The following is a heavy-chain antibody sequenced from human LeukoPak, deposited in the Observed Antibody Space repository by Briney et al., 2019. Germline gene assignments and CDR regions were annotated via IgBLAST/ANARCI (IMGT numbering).Heavy chain of an antibody. D-gene: IGHD2-2*03. CDR2: IYPDESNI. CDR3: ARPPSRGYSPSFEY. J-gene: IGHJ4*02. CDR1: GSSFPTYW. V-gene: IGHV5-51*01. Sequence: GESLKISCKGSGSSFPTYWIAWVRPMPGKGLEWMGIIYPDESNIRYSPSFQGQVTISANKSISTAYLQWSSLKASDTAMYYCARPPSRGYSPSFEYWGQGTLVTVSS.